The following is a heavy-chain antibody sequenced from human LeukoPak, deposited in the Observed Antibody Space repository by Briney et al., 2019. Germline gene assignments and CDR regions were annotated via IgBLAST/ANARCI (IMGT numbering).Heavy chain of an antibody. Sequence: GGSLRLSCAASGFTFSDYYMSWIRQAPGRGLEWVSYISSSGSTIYYADSVKGRFTISRDNAKNSLYLQMNSLRAEDTAVYYCARFMKVVATQVPYYYGMDVWGQGTTVTVSS. CDR3: ARFMKVVATQVPYYYGMDV. D-gene: IGHD3-22*01. CDR2: ISSSGSTI. J-gene: IGHJ6*02. CDR1: GFTFSDYY. V-gene: IGHV3-11*01.